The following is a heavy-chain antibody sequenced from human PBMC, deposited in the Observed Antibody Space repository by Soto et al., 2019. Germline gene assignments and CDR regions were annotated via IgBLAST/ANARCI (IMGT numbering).Heavy chain of an antibody. CDR2: ISAYTDDP. D-gene: IGHD2-2*01. Sequence: GASVKVSCKASGNTFTNFGVTWVRQAPGQGLEWMGWISAYTDDPNYAQKFQGRVTMTIDTSTSTAYLDLRSLTSDDTAVYYCARVIPGAEAWFDPWGQGTLGTVSS. J-gene: IGHJ5*02. V-gene: IGHV1-18*01. CDR3: ARVIPGAEAWFDP. CDR1: GNTFTNFG.